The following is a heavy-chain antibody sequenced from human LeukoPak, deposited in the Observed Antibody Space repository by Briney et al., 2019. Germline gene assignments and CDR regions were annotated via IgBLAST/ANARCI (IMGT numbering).Heavy chain of an antibody. J-gene: IGHJ4*02. V-gene: IGHV4-39*01. CDR3: AKSNGYGLIDY. D-gene: IGHD5-12*01. Sequence: PSETLSLTCAVSGASISGSAYYWGWIRQPPGKGLEWIGNIYYSGSTYYNASLQSRVTISIDTSKNQFSLRLNSVTVADTAMYYCAKSNGYGLIDYWGQGTLVTVSS. CDR1: GASISGSAYY. CDR2: IYYSGST.